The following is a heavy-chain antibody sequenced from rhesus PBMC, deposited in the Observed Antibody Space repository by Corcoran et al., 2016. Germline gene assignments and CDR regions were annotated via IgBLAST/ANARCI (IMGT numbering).Heavy chain of an antibody. CDR1: GFTFSNYW. V-gene: IGHV3-16*02. J-gene: IGHJ2*01. CDR3: ARETGGSSNWYFDL. CDR2: INKKADGGTA. Sequence: EVQLVESGGGLVQPGGSLRLSCAASGFTFSNYWMSWVRQAPGKGLDWVSRINKKADGGTAEYAVSVKGRVIISRDDSQNTLYLQMNSLKTEDTAVYYCARETGGSSNWYFDLWGPGTPITISS. D-gene: IGHD6-25*01.